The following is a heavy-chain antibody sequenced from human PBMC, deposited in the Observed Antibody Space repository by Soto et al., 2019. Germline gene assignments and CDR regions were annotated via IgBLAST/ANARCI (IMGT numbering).Heavy chain of an antibody. V-gene: IGHV1-18*01. CDR2: ISGYHGIT. CDR3: ARTDLKLRGLDY. Sequence: QVQLVQSGTEVRKPGASVKVSCKASGYTFTRYGINWVRQEPGQGLGWMGWISGYHGITDYVQRLQDRVTMTTDTSTHTAYMELRNLRSDDSAVYYCARTDLKLRGLDYWGQGTLVTVSS. J-gene: IGHJ4*02. D-gene: IGHD1-7*01. CDR1: GYTFTRYG.